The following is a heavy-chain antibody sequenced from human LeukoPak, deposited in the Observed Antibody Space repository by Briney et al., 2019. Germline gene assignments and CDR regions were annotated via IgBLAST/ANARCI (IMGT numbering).Heavy chain of an antibody. CDR3: AKSARGGSDNFYSYMDV. D-gene: IGHD3-10*01. CDR2: IRFDGSSK. J-gene: IGHJ6*03. CDR1: GFTFSNNG. Sequence: PGGSLRLSCAASGFTFSNNGMHWVRQAPGKGREWVASIRFDGSSKYYADSVKGRFTISRDNYKNTLYLQMNSLRADDTAIYFCAKSARGGSDNFYSYMDVWGRGTTVTISS. V-gene: IGHV3-30*02.